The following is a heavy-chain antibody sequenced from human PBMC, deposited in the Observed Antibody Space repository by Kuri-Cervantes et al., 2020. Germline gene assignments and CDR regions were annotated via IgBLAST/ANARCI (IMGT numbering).Heavy chain of an antibody. CDR1: GFTFTSSA. CDR2: INPSGGST. Sequence: ASVKVSCKASGFTFTSSAVQWVRQAPGQGLEWMGIINPSGGSTSYAQKFQGRVTMTRDTSTSTVYMELSSLRSEDTAVYYCARDPIIAAAEPFDYWGQGTLVTVSS. V-gene: IGHV1-46*01. CDR3: ARDPIIAAAEPFDY. J-gene: IGHJ4*02. D-gene: IGHD6-13*01.